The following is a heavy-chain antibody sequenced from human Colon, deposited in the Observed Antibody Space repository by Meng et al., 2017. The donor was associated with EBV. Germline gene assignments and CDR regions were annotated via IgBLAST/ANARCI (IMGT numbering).Heavy chain of an antibody. J-gene: IGHJ5*02. Sequence: VQLQGSGPGLVKPSEALSLPCTVTGGSMGSYYWSWIRQPPGKGLEWIGYIYYSGSTNYNPSLKSRVTISVDTSKNQFSLKLSSVTAADTAVYYCARHFINWFDPWGQGTLVTVSS. V-gene: IGHV4-59*08. CDR3: ARHFINWFDP. CDR2: IYYSGST. CDR1: GGSMGSYY.